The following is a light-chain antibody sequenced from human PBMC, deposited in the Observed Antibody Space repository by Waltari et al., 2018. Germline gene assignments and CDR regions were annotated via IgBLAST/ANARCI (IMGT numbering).Light chain of an antibody. J-gene: IGKJ2*03. CDR2: DAS. Sequence: DIQMTQSPSSLSAPLGDRVTITCQASQDISNYLNWYQQKPGKAPRLLISDASTLETGVPSRLSGTGSGTLFTFTISSLQPEDIGTYYCQHYDTPPYSFGQGTKVEMK. CDR3: QHYDTPPYS. CDR1: QDISNY. V-gene: IGKV1-33*01.